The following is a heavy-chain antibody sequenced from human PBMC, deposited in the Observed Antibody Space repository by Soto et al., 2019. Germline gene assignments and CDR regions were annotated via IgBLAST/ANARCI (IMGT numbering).Heavy chain of an antibody. CDR3: ARDNRRLRFLEWLLNYYGMDV. V-gene: IGHV4-4*02. D-gene: IGHD3-3*01. Sequence: PSETLSLTCAVSGGSISSGNWWSWVREPPGKGLEWIGEIYHSGSTNYNPSLKSRVTISVDKSKNQFSLKLSSVTAADTAVYYCARDNRRLRFLEWLLNYYGMDVWGQGTTVTVSS. CDR1: GGSISSGNW. CDR2: IYHSGST. J-gene: IGHJ6*02.